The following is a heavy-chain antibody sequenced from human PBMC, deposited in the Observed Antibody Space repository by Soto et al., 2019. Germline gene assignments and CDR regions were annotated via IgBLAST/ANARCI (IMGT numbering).Heavy chain of an antibody. V-gene: IGHV3-15*07. CDR3: SHAPGRRGYYGMDV. J-gene: IGHJ6*02. CDR2: IKTKADGGTT. CDR1: GYTFTNYG. D-gene: IGHD3-10*01. Sequence: SCKASGYTFTNYGISWVRQAPGKGLEWVGRIKTKADGGTTDYAAPVKGRFIISRDDSKDTLYVQMNSLQTEDTGVYYCSHAPGRRGYYGMDVWGQGTTVTVSS.